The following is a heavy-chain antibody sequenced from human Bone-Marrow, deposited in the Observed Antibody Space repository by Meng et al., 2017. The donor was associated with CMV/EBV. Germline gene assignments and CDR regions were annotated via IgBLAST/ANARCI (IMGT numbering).Heavy chain of an antibody. CDR2: IKQDGSEK. CDR3: ARGPYLYYYGSGSNAFDI. CDR1: GFTFSSYW. D-gene: IGHD3-10*01. J-gene: IGHJ3*02. V-gene: IGHV3-7*01. Sequence: GESLKIYCAASGFTFSSYWMSWVRQAPGKGLEWVADIKQDGSEKYYVDSVKGRFTISRDNANNSLYLQMNSLRAEDTAVYYCARGPYLYYYGSGSNAFDIWAQGTMVTVPS.